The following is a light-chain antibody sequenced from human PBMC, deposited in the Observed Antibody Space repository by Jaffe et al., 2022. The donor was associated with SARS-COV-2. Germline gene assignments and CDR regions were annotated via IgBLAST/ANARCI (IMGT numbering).Light chain of an antibody. V-gene: IGKV1-5*03. CDR3: QQYNSYLLN. CDR1: QSISTW. Sequence: DIQMTQSPSTLSASVGDRVVITCRASQSISTWLAWYQQKPGKAPNLLIYKASTLESGVPSRFSGSGSGTEFTLTINNLQPDDFATYYCQQYNSYLLNFGGGTKVEIK. CDR2: KAS. J-gene: IGKJ4*01.